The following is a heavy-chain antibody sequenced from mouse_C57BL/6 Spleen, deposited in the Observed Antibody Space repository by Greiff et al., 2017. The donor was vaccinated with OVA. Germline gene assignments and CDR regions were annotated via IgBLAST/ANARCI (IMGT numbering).Heavy chain of an antibody. CDR3: ARAYYSNCVWFAY. Sequence: VQLKESGPELVKPGASVKMSCKASGYTFTDYNMHWVKQSHGKSLEWIGYINPNNGGTSYNQKFKGKATLTVNKSSSTAYMELRSLTSEDSAVYYCARAYYSNCVWFAYWGQGTLVTVSA. D-gene: IGHD2-5*01. J-gene: IGHJ3*01. CDR1: GYTFTDYN. V-gene: IGHV1-22*01. CDR2: INPNNGGT.